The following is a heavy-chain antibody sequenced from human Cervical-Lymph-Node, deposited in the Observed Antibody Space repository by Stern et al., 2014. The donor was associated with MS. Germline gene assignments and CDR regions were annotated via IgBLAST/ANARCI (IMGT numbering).Heavy chain of an antibody. J-gene: IGHJ3*01. D-gene: IGHD1-7*01. V-gene: IGHV1-2*02. CDR1: GYTFTDYY. CDR2: VNPNSGGT. CDR3: AGLRGTWNYFPHDFDV. Sequence: QLVQSGTEMKKPGASVKVSCKASGYTFTDYYLHWVRQAPGQGLERMGWVNPNSGGTNYAQKFQGRVTMTSDTSISTAYMDLSRLTSDDTAVYYCAGLRGTWNYFPHDFDVWGQGTTVIVSS.